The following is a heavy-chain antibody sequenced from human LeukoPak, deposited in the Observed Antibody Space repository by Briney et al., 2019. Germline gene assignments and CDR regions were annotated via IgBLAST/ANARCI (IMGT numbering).Heavy chain of an antibody. V-gene: IGHV3-30*03. D-gene: IGHD2-2*01. CDR3: ARDRVVVPAAKFNNKQSLDY. J-gene: IGHJ4*02. Sequence: GGSLRLSCAASGFTFSSYSMNWVRQAPGKGLEWVAVISYDGSNKYYADSVKGRFTISRDNSKNTLYLQMNSLRAEDTAVYYCARDRVVVPAAKFNNKQSLDYWGQGTLVTVSS. CDR2: ISYDGSNK. CDR1: GFTFSSYS.